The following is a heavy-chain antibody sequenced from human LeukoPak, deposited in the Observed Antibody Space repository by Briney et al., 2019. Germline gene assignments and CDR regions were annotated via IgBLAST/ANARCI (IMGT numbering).Heavy chain of an antibody. Sequence: RASVRVSCKVSGTYSLNELSMHWVRQAPGKGLEWMGGFDPEDGETIYAQSFKGRVTVTEDTSTDTVYMDLSSLRSEDTAVYYCATLLGETYFFDFWGQGTLVTVSS. V-gene: IGHV1-24*01. CDR3: ATLLGETYFFDF. CDR2: FDPEDGET. CDR1: GTYSLNELS. D-gene: IGHD1-26*01. J-gene: IGHJ4*02.